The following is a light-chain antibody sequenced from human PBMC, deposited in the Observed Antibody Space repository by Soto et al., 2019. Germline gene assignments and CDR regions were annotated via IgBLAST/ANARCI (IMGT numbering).Light chain of an antibody. CDR2: VAS. V-gene: IGKV1-27*01. Sequence: DIQMTQSPSSLSASVGDRVTITCRASQGISNYLVWYQQQPGKVPKLLNYVASTLQSGVPSRFSGSGSGTDFTLTISSLQPEDVATYYCQKYNSAPWTFGQGTKVEIK. J-gene: IGKJ1*01. CDR1: QGISNY. CDR3: QKYNSAPWT.